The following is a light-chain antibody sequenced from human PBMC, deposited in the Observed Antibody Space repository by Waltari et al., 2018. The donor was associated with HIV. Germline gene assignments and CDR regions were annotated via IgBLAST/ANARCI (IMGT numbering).Light chain of an antibody. J-gene: IGLJ1*01. Sequence: SYELTQPPSVSVSPGQTASTTCSGDKLGTKYAFWYQQKAGQSPVLVIYQDDKRPSGIPERFSGSNSGNTATLTISGTQAMDEADYYCQTWDNRTARVFGPGTKVTVL. CDR3: QTWDNRTARV. CDR2: QDD. V-gene: IGLV3-1*01. CDR1: KLGTKY.